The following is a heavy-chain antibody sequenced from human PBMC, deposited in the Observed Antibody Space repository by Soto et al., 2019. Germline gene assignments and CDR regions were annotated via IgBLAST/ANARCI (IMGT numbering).Heavy chain of an antibody. CDR2: IYTSGST. D-gene: IGHD3-22*01. CDR3: ARQYRSAYYYDTSGDFDY. CDR1: GGSISSYY. V-gene: IGHV4-4*07. Sequence: SETLSLTCTVSGGSISSYYWSWIRQPAGKGLEWIGRIYTSGSTNYNPSLKSRVTMSVDTSKNQFSLKLSSVTAADTAVYYCARQYRSAYYYDTSGDFDYGGKGTLVTVS. J-gene: IGHJ4*02.